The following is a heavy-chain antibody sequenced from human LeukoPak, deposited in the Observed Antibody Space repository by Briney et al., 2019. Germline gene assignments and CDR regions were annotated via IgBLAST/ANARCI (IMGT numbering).Heavy chain of an antibody. CDR1: GFTFSSYG. D-gene: IGHD5-12*01. CDR2: ISSGGSYI. V-gene: IGHV3-21*01. Sequence: PGGSLRLSCAASGFTFSSYGMNWVRQAPGKGLEWVSSISSGGSYIFYADSVKGRFTISRDNAKNSLYLQMDSLRAEDTAVYYCARDLYSAYDYTYYYYYGMDVWGQGTTVTVSS. CDR3: ARDLYSAYDYTYYYYYGMDV. J-gene: IGHJ6*02.